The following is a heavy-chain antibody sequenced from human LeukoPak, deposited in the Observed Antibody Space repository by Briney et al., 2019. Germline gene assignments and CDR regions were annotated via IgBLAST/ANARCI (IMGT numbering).Heavy chain of an antibody. V-gene: IGHV3-49*03. Sequence: QPGRSLRLSCTVSGFTCGDYAMSWFRQAPGKGLEWVGFIRSKDYGGTTEYAASVKGRFTISRDDSKSIAYLQMNSLKTEDTAVYYCTREDTYYYDSSGPRGASDIWGQGTMVTVSS. D-gene: IGHD3-22*01. J-gene: IGHJ3*02. CDR3: TREDTYYYDSSGPRGASDI. CDR2: IRSKDYGGTT. CDR1: GFTCGDYA.